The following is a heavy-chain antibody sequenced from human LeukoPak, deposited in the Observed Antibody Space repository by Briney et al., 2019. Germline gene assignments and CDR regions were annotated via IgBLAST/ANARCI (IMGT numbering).Heavy chain of an antibody. CDR2: ISTDGGAT. J-gene: IGHJ5*02. Sequence: PGGSLRLSCAASGFTFTDYPMHWVRQTPGKGLEWVAVISTDGGATPDADSVRGRFTVSRDNSKNMLYLQLTSLRIEDTAVYYCARGFYYGSGSYYNGDFGFDPWGQGTLVTVSS. CDR1: GFTFTDYP. CDR3: ARGFYYGSGSYYNGDFGFDP. V-gene: IGHV3-30-3*01. D-gene: IGHD3-10*01.